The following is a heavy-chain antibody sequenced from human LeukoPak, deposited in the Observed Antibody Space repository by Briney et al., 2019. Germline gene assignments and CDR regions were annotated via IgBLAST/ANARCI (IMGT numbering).Heavy chain of an antibody. D-gene: IGHD3-10*01. CDR1: GFTFSNDG. V-gene: IGHV3-23*01. J-gene: IGHJ4*02. CDR2: ISGSGVST. CDR3: AKDHYGSED. Sequence: PGGTLRLSCAASGFTFSNDGMSWVRQAPGKGLEWVSAISGSGVSTYYAGSVKGRFTISRDNSKNTLYLQMNNLRAEDTAVYYCAKDHYGSEDWGQGTLVTVSS.